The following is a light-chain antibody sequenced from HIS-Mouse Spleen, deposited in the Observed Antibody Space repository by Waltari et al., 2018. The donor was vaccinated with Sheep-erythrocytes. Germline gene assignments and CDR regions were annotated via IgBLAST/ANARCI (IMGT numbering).Light chain of an antibody. V-gene: IGLV3-25*03. Sequence: SYELTPPPSVSVSPGQTARTTCSGEALPKQYAYWYQQKPGQAPVLVIYKDSERPSGIPERFSGSSSGTTVTLTISGVQAEDEADYYCQSADSSGTYRVFGGGTKLTVL. CDR2: KDS. J-gene: IGLJ2*01. CDR1: ALPKQY. CDR3: QSADSSGTYRV.